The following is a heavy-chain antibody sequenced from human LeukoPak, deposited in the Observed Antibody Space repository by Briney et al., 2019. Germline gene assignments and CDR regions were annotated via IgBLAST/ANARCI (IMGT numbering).Heavy chain of an antibody. CDR1: GFTFSSKW. CDR2: IQPDGSEQ. D-gene: IGHD3-16*01. CDR3: ASQSYARFDP. V-gene: IGHV3-7*01. Sequence: PGGSLRLSCAASGFTFSSKWMSWVRQAPGKGLEWVGNIQPDGSEQYPVDSVKGRFTTSRDNARNSLFLQMNSLRVEDTAVYYCASQSYARFDPWGQGTLVTVSS. J-gene: IGHJ5*02.